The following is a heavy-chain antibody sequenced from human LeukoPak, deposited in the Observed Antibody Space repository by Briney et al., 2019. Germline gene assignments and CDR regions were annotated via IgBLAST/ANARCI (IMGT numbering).Heavy chain of an antibody. CDR3: AKDVRGFRRPLDY. CDR1: GFTFSSYA. V-gene: IGHV3-30-3*01. D-gene: IGHD5-18*01. Sequence: GGSLRLSCAASGFTFSSYAMHWVRQAPGKGLEWVAVISYDGSNKYYADSVKGRFTISRDNSGNTLYLQMNSLRVDDMAIYYCAKDVRGFRRPLDYWGQGTLVTVSS. J-gene: IGHJ4*02. CDR2: ISYDGSNK.